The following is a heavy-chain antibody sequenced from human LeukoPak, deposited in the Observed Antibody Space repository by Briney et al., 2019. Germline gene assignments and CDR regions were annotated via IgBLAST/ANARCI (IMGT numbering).Heavy chain of an antibody. V-gene: IGHV3-20*01. CDR2: INWNGGST. J-gene: IGHJ5*02. CDR1: GFTFDDYG. D-gene: IGHD2-2*01. CDR3: ARESVACSSTSCYFASNWFDP. Sequence: RPGGSLRLSCAASGFTFDDYGMSWVRHAPGKGLEWVSGINWNGGSTGYADSVKGRFTISRDNAKNSLYLQMNSLRAEDTALYHCARESVACSSTSCYFASNWFDPWGQGTLVTVSS.